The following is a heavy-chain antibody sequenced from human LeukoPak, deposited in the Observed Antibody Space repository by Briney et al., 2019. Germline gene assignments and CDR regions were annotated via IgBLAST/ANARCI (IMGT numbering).Heavy chain of an antibody. CDR1: GASISSHY. CDR3: ARDLGSNYRDYRLGMDV. D-gene: IGHD3-10*01. J-gene: IGHJ6*02. Sequence: PSETLSLTCTVSGASISSHYWSWIRQPPGKGLEWIGHIYFSGTTNYNPSLKSRVTISLDTSKNHFSLRLSSVTAADTAVYYCARDLGSNYRDYRLGMDVWGQGATVTVSS. CDR2: IYFSGTT. V-gene: IGHV4-59*11.